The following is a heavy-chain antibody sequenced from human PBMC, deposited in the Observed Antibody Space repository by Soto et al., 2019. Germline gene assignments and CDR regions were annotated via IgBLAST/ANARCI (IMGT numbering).Heavy chain of an antibody. CDR1: GFSVSGKY. V-gene: IGHV3-53*01. D-gene: IGHD3-10*01. CDR2: IYSGGSA. CDR3: ARSMMVRGVLFDL. J-gene: IGHJ4*02. Sequence: QLVESGGGLIQPGGSLRLSCAVSGFSVSGKYMSWVRQAPGKGLDWVSVIYSGGSAYYEDSVKGRFTISRDESQNTLYLQMKSLRAEDTAVYYCARSMMVRGVLFDLWGQGTLVSVSS.